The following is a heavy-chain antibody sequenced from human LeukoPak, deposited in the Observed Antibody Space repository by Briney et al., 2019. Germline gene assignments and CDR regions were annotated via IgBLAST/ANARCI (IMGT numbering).Heavy chain of an antibody. CDR2: IKQDGSEK. J-gene: IGHJ4*02. D-gene: IGHD1-1*01. CDR3: ARDPPEWERPLDY. V-gene: IGHV3-7*01. CDR1: GFTFSNYW. Sequence: GGSLRLSCAGSGFTFSNYWMNWVRQAPGKGLEWVANIKQDGSEKYYVDSVKGRFTISRDNAKNSLYLQVDSLRAEDTAVYYCARDPPEWERPLDYWGQGTLVTVSS.